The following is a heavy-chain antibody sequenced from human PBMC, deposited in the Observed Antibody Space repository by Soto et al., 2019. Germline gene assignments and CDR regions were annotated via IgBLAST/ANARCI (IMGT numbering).Heavy chain of an antibody. CDR2: ISGSGGST. CDR1: LFTFSTYA. V-gene: IGHV3-23*01. D-gene: IGHD3-22*01. CDR3: AKGYDSSGYYGQFDY. J-gene: IGHJ4*02. Sequence: SLRLSWSSSLFTFSTYAMSLVLNNPWKGLEWVSAISGSGGSTYYADPVKGRFTISRDNSKNTLYLQMNSLRAEDTAVYYCAKGYDSSGYYGQFDYWGQGTLVTVSS.